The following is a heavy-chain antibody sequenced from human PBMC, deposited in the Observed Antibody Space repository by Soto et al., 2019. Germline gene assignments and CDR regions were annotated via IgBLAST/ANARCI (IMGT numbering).Heavy chain of an antibody. Sequence: GGSLRLSCAASGFTFRNFAMNWVRQAPGKGLEWVSGISVSGGTTYYADSVRGRFTVSRDNSKNSVVLQMNSLRAEDTAVYFCAKGMYYYDSSGYRLFDYWGQGMLVTVSS. D-gene: IGHD3-22*01. CDR3: AKGMYYYDSSGYRLFDY. CDR2: ISVSGGTT. J-gene: IGHJ4*02. CDR1: GFTFRNFA. V-gene: IGHV3-23*01.